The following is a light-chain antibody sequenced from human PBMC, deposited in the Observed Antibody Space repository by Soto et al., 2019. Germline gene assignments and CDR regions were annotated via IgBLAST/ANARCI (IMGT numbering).Light chain of an antibody. CDR1: QCIRSY. V-gene: IGKV1-9*01. CDR2: AAS. Sequence: DIQLTQSPSFLSASVGDRVTITCRASQCIRSYLAWYQQKPGKAPKLLIYAASTLQSGVPSRFSGSGSGTEVALALSILRPEDFATYYCQRLSSYPPTCGGGTEVEIK. J-gene: IGKJ4*01. CDR3: QRLSSYPPT.